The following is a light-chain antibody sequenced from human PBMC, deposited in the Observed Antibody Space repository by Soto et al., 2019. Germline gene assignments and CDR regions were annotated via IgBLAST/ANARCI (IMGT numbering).Light chain of an antibody. CDR2: AAS. V-gene: IGKV1-39*01. Sequence: DIQMTQSPSSLSASVGDRVTITCRASQSISTYLNWYQQKPGKVPKLLIYAASSLQSGVPSRFSGSRSGTDFTLTISSLQPEDFATYYCQQTHTTFTFGGGTKV. J-gene: IGKJ4*01. CDR1: QSISTY. CDR3: QQTHTTFT.